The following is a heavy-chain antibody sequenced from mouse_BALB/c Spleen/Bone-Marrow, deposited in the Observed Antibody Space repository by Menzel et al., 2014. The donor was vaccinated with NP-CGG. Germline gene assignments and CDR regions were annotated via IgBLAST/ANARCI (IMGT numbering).Heavy chain of an antibody. CDR3: AREKYGNYYAMGY. V-gene: IGHV2-6-7*01. D-gene: IGHD2-10*02. CDR1: GFSLTDYG. CDR2: IWGDGTT. Sequence: VKVEESGPGLVAPSQSLSITCTASGFSLTDYGINWVRQPPGKGLEWLGMIWGDGTTDYNSALRSRLSINKDNSRSQVFLKMNSLQTDDTARYYCAREKYGNYYAMGYWGQGTSVTVSS. J-gene: IGHJ4*01.